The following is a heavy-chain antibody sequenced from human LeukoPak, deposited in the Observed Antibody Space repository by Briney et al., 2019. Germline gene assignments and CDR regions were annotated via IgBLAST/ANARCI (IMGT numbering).Heavy chain of an antibody. CDR2: VYYSGIT. CDR1: GGSISNYY. Sequence: SETLSLTCTVSGGSISNYYWSWIRQPPGKGLEWIGYVYYSGITNYNPSLKSRVTISVDTSKNQFSLKLSSVTAADTAVYYCARGISHDYYYYAMDVWGQGTTVTVSS. J-gene: IGHJ6*02. CDR3: ARGISHDYYYYAMDV. D-gene: IGHD2/OR15-2a*01. V-gene: IGHV4-59*01.